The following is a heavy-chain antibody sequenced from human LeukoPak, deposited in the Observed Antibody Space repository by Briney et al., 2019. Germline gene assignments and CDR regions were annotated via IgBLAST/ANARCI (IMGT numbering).Heavy chain of an antibody. CDR2: IIPIFGTA. J-gene: IGHJ4*02. V-gene: IGHV1-69*06. CDR1: GYTFTSYD. D-gene: IGHD2-15*01. CDR3: ARGSCSGGSCYSGFDY. Sequence: SVKVSCKASGYTFTSYDINWVRQAPGQGLEWMGGIIPIFGTANYAQKFQGRVTITADKSTSTAYMELSSLRSEDTAVYYCARGSCSGGSCYSGFDYWGQGTLVTVSS.